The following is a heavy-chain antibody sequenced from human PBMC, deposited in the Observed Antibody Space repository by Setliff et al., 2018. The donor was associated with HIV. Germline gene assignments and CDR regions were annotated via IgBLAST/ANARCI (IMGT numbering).Heavy chain of an antibody. J-gene: IGHJ4*02. V-gene: IGHV4-59*08. CDR3: ARRSGSYHYYFDF. CDR1: GGSISSYY. D-gene: IGHD1-26*01. Sequence: PSETLSLTCTVSGGSISSYYWNWIRQPPGKGLEWIGYIYYSGSTNYSPSLKSRVTLSIDTSKNQFSLKLSSVTAADTAVYYCARRSGSYHYYFDFWGQGTLVTVSS. CDR2: IYYSGST.